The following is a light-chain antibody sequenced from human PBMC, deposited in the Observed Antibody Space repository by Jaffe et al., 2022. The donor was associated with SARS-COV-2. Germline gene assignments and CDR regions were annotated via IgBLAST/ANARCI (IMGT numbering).Light chain of an antibody. CDR2: AAS. V-gene: IGKV1-39*01. CDR1: QSFSNY. J-gene: IGKJ4*01. CDR3: QQSYSTPLT. Sequence: DIQMTQSPSSLSASVGDRVTITCRASQSFSNYLNWYQQKPGKAPKLLIYAASSLQGGVPSRFSGSRSGTEFTLTISSLQAEDFATYYCQQSYSTPLTFGGGTKVEIK.